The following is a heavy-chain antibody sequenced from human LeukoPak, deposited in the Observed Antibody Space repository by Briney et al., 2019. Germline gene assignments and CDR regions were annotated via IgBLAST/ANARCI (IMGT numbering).Heavy chain of an antibody. V-gene: IGHV3-9*01. J-gene: IGHJ4*02. D-gene: IGHD6-13*01. CDR2: ISWNSGSI. Sequence: PGGSLRLSCAASGFTFDDYAMHWVRQAAGKGLEWVSGISWNSGSIGYADSVKGRFTISRDNAKNSLYLQMNSLRAEDTALYYCAKDVSIAAAIYYFDYWGQGTLVTVSS. CDR1: GFTFDDYA. CDR3: AKDVSIAAAIYYFDY.